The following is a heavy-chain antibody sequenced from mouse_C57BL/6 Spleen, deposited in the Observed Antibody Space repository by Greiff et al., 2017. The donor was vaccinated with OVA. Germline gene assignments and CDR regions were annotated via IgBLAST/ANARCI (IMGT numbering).Heavy chain of an antibody. CDR3: ARGGGYDYDEGFDY. V-gene: IGHV3-6*01. CDR1: GYSITSGYY. CDR2: ISYDGSN. J-gene: IGHJ2*01. D-gene: IGHD2-4*01. Sequence: EVKLQESGPGLVKPSQSLSLTCSVTGYSITSGYYWNWIRQFPGNKLEWMGYISYDGSNNYNPSLKNRISITRDTSKNQFFLKLNSVTTEDTATYYCARGGGYDYDEGFDYWGQGTTLTVSS.